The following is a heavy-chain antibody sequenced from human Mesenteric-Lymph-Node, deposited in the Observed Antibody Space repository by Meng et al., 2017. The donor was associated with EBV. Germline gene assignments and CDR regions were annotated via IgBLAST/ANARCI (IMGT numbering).Heavy chain of an antibody. Sequence: VPFGAEVKNPETLVKVSVNASDSAFSAYYMHLLRHAPGQGRALTGLINPGAGNPRYAQRFHGRVSMTRDASTSTVSRDLISLTSEATAVDYCARSLWFGEAYFDYWGQGTLVTVSS. V-gene: IGHV1-46*01. CDR1: DSAFSAYY. D-gene: IGHD3-10*01. CDR2: INPGAGNP. CDR3: ARSLWFGEAYFDY. J-gene: IGHJ4*02.